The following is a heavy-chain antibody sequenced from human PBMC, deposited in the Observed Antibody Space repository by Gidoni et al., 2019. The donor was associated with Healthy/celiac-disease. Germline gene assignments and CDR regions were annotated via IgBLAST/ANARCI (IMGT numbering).Heavy chain of an antibody. J-gene: IGHJ5*02. CDR3: ARDGALGSWYP. V-gene: IGHV3-30-3*01. CDR1: GFTFSSYA. D-gene: IGHD6-13*01. CDR2: ISYDGSNK. Sequence: QVQLVESGGGVVQPGRSLRLSCAASGFTFSSYAMHWVRQAPGKGLEWVAVISYDGSNKYYADSVKGRFTISRDNSKNTLYLQMNSLRAEDTAVYYCARDGALGSWYPWGQGTLVTVSS.